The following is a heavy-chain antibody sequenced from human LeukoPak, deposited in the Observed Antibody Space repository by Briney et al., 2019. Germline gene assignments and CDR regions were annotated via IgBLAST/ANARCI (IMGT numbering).Heavy chain of an antibody. D-gene: IGHD3-10*01. Sequence: GGSLRLSCAASGFTFSSYGMHWVRQAPGKGLEWVAFIRYDGSNKYYADSVKGRFTISRDNSKNTLYLQMNSLRAEDTAVYYCACTSGYYGSGFDPWGQGTLVTVSS. CDR2: IRYDGSNK. CDR1: GFTFSSYG. CDR3: ACTSGYYGSGFDP. V-gene: IGHV3-30*02. J-gene: IGHJ5*02.